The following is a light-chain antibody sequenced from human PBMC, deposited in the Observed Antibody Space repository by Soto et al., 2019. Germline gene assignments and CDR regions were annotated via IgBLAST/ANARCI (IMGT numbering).Light chain of an antibody. CDR3: CSYAASYTLV. CDR2: DVT. Sequence: QSVLAQPRSVSGSPGQSVTISCSGTSSDVGGYNSVSWYQQFPGKAPKLMIYDVTKRPSGVPDRFSGSKSGNTASLTISGLQAEDEADYYCCSYAASYTLVFGAGTKVTVL. V-gene: IGLV2-11*01. J-gene: IGLJ2*01. CDR1: SSDVGGYNS.